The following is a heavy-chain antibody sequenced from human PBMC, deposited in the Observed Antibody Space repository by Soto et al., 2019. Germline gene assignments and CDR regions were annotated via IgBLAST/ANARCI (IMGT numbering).Heavy chain of an antibody. J-gene: IGHJ6*02. V-gene: IGHV3-23*01. CDR3: AKDLEEWLVPNNYYYYGMDV. CDR2: ISGSGGST. CDR1: GFTFSSYA. D-gene: IGHD6-19*01. Sequence: GGSPRLSCAASGFTFSSYAMSWVRQAPGKGLEWVSAISGSGGSTYYADSVKGRFTISRDNSKNTLYLQMNSLRAEDTAVYYCAKDLEEWLVPNNYYYYGMDVWGQGTTVTVSS.